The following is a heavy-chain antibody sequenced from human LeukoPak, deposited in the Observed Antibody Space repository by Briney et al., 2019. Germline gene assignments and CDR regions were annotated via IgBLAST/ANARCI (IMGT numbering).Heavy chain of an antibody. Sequence: GATVKISCKASGYTFIDYYIHWVRQAPGQGLEWMGIINPSGGSTSYAQKFQGRVTMTRDTSTSTVYMELSSLRSEDTAVYYCARDGDYGDSYFDYWGQGTLVTVSS. CDR1: GYTFIDYY. J-gene: IGHJ4*02. V-gene: IGHV1-46*01. D-gene: IGHD4-17*01. CDR2: INPSGGST. CDR3: ARDGDYGDSYFDY.